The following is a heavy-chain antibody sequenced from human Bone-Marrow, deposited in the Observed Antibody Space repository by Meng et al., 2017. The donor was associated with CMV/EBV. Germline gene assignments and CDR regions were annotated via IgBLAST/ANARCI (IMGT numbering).Heavy chain of an antibody. J-gene: IGHJ3*02. D-gene: IGHD2-2*01. CDR2: INHSGST. CDR3: ARGRYCSSTSCFRYAFDI. CDR1: GGSFSGYY. V-gene: IGHV4-34*01. Sequence: SETLSLTCAVYGGSFSGYYWSWIRQPPGKGLEWIGEINHSGSTNYNPSLKSRVTISVDTSKNQFSLKLSSVTAADTAVYYCARGRYCSSTSCFRYAFDICGQGTMVTASS.